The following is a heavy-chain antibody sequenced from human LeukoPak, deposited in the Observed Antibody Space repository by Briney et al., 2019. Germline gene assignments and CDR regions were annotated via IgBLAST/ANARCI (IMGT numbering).Heavy chain of an antibody. CDR1: GFTFSSYA. CDR2: ISGSGGST. V-gene: IGHV3-23*01. J-gene: IGHJ4*02. Sequence: GGSLRLSCAASGFTFSSYAMSWVRQAPGKGLEWVSAISGSGGSTYYADSVNGRFTISRDNSKNTLYLQMNSLRAEDTAVYYCAKDQHGSGSYSVYWGQGTLVTVSS. CDR3: AKDQHGSGSYSVY. D-gene: IGHD3-10*01.